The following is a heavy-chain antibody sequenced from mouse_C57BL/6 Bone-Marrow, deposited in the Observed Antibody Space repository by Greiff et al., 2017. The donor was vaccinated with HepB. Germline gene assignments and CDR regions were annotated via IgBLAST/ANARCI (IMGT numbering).Heavy chain of an antibody. D-gene: IGHD2-1*01. CDR2: IYPGSGST. CDR1: GYTFTSYW. V-gene: IGHV1-55*01. Sequence: QVQLQQLGAELVKPGALAKMSCKASGYTFTSYWITWVKQRPGQGLEWIGDIYPGSGSTNYNEKFKSKATLTVDTSSSTAYMQLSSLTSEDSAVYYCARGGNYPYYFDYWGQGTTLTVSS. CDR3: ARGGNYPYYFDY. J-gene: IGHJ2*01.